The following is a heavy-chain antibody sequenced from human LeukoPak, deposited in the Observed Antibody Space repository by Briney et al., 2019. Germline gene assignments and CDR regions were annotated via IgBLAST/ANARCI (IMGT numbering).Heavy chain of an antibody. CDR2: ISGSGDST. Sequence: GGSLRLSCAASGFTFSSYAMSWVRQAPGKGLEWVSAISGSGDSTYYGDSVKGRFTISRDNSKNTLYLQMNSLRAEDTAVYYCTTATLGYCSGGSCQRYYYYYYGMDVWGQGTTVTVSS. CDR3: TTATLGYCSGGSCQRYYYYYYGMDV. D-gene: IGHD2-15*01. CDR1: GFTFSSYA. J-gene: IGHJ6*02. V-gene: IGHV3-23*01.